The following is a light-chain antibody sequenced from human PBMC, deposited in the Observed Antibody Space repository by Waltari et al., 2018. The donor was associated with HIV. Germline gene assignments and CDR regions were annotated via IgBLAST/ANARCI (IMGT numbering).Light chain of an antibody. CDR3: SSYTSSSTVV. CDR2: DVS. Sequence: QSALTQPASVSGSPGQSITISCTGTSRDVGGYHSVSWYQQHPGKAPKLMIFDVSNRPSGVSNRFSGSKSGNTASLTISGLQAEDEADYYCSSYTSSSTVVFGGGTKVTVL. CDR1: SRDVGGYHS. J-gene: IGLJ2*01. V-gene: IGLV2-14*01.